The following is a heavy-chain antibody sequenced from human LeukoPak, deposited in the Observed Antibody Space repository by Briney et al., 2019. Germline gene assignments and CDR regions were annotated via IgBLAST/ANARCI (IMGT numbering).Heavy chain of an antibody. Sequence: EAGGSLRLSCAASGFTFSSYAMGWVRQAPGKGLEWVSSISGSGGSTYYADSVKGRFTISRDNSKNMLYLQMDSLRADDMAVYYCVSSPPTGTTWYFDLWGRGTLVTVSS. J-gene: IGHJ2*01. V-gene: IGHV3-23*01. CDR1: GFTFSSYA. D-gene: IGHD1-7*01. CDR2: ISGSGGST. CDR3: VSSPPTGTTWYFDL.